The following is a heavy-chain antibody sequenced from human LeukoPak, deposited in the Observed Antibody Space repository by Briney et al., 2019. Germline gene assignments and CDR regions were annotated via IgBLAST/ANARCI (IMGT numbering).Heavy chain of an antibody. CDR3: APAGGISTWYFDY. J-gene: IGHJ4*02. Sequence: KPGGSLRPSCAASGFTFSGYSMNWVRQGPGKGLEWVSSITSSSSSTYYADSVKGRFTISRDNAKNSLYLHMNSLRAEDTAVYYCAPAGGISTWYFDYWGQGTLVTVSS. CDR2: ITSSSSST. D-gene: IGHD1-26*01. V-gene: IGHV3-21*01. CDR1: GFTFSGYS.